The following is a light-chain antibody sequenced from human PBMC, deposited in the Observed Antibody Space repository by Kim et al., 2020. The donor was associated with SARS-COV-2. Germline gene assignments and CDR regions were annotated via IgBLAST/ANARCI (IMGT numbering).Light chain of an antibody. Sequence: SSELTQDPAVSVALGQTVRLTCQGDSLRNYYATWYQRRPGQAPVLVLYGKYNRPSGIPDRFSGSASGNTASLTITGAQAEDEADYYCNSRDRSGDHVVFG. CDR3: NSRDRSGDHVV. V-gene: IGLV3-19*01. CDR2: GKY. J-gene: IGLJ3*02. CDR1: SLRNYY.